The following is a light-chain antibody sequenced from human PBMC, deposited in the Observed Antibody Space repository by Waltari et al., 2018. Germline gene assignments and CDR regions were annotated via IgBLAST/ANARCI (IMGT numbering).Light chain of an antibody. Sequence: EIVLTKTPGTLSLSPRERVTLSSRASQYITGTGMTWYHQKPGQAPRLLIYGASTRAPGVPDRFSGSGSGTDFTLTISRLEPEDSAVYYCQQYDGSVVTFGGVTKVEI. J-gene: IGKJ4*01. CDR3: QQYDGSVVT. CDR2: GAS. V-gene: IGKV3-20*01. CDR1: QYITGTG.